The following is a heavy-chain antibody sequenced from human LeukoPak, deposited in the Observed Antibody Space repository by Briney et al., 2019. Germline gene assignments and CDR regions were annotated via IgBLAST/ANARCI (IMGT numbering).Heavy chain of an antibody. J-gene: IGHJ4*02. V-gene: IGHV3-43*01. Sequence: GGSLRLSCAASGFIFEDYTMHWVRQVPGKTLEWVSLVNWHGTTYYADSLKGRFTISRDNSKNSLYLQMDSLRTEDTAFYYCAKDLTYESSGSVIDNWGRGGLVSVSS. CDR2: VNWHGTT. D-gene: IGHD3-22*01. CDR1: GFIFEDYT. CDR3: AKDLTYESSGSVIDN.